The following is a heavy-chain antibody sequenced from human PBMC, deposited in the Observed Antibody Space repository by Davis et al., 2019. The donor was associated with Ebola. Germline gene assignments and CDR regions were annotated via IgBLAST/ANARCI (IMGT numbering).Heavy chain of an antibody. D-gene: IGHD4-11*01. CDR2: IYYSGST. Sequence: SETLSLTCTVFGGSISSYYWSWIRQPPGKGLEWIGYIYYSGSTNYNPSLKSRVTISVDTSKNHFSLKLSSLTAADTAIYYCARLHEGDWGQGMLVTVSS. J-gene: IGHJ4*02. V-gene: IGHV4-59*01. CDR3: ARLHEGD. CDR1: GGSISSYY.